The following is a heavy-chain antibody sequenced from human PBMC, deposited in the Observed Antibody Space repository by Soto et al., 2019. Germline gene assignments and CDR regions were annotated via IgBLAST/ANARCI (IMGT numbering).Heavy chain of an antibody. CDR2: ISAYNGNT. CDR1: GYTFTSYG. D-gene: IGHD2-2*01. CDR3: ARTRQHCSATTCYEFYFDY. Sequence: ASVKVSCKASGYTFTSYGISWVRQAPGQGLEWMGWISAYNGNTNYAQKLQGRVTMTTDTSTSTAYMELRSLRSDDTAVYYCARTRQHCSATTCYEFYFDYWGQGTLVTVSS. J-gene: IGHJ4*02. V-gene: IGHV1-18*04.